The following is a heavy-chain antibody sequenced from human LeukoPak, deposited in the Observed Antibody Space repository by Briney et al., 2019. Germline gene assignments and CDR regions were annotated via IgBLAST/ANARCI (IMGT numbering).Heavy chain of an antibody. J-gene: IGHJ3*02. CDR3: ARWWDHDAFDI. V-gene: IGHV3-30*03. CDR1: GFTFSSYG. CDR2: ISYDGSNK. Sequence: GGSLRPSCAASGFTFSSYGMHWVRQAPGKGLEWVAVISYDGSNKYYADSVKGRFTISRDNSKNTLYLQMNSLRAEDTAVYYCARWWDHDAFDIWGQGTMVTVSS. D-gene: IGHD1-26*01.